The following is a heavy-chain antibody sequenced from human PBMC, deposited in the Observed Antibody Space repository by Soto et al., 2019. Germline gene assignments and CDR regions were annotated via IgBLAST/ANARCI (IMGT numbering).Heavy chain of an antibody. CDR3: TRDMFLEPAAPRGRFDP. CDR2: IHYSGTT. Sequence: QVQLQESGPGLVKPSETLSLTCTVSGGSISNYYWSWIRQPPGNGLEWIGYIHYSGTTNYNPSLKSRVTMSVDTSKNQFSLKVNSVTAADTAVYYCTRDMFLEPAAPRGRFDPWGQGTLVTVSS. V-gene: IGHV4-59*01. CDR1: GGSISNYY. D-gene: IGHD2-2*01. J-gene: IGHJ5*02.